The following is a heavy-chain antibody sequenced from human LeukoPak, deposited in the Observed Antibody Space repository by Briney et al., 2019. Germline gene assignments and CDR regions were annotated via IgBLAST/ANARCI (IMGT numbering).Heavy chain of an antibody. J-gene: IGHJ3*02. Sequence: GGSLRLSCAASGFTFSSYSMNWVRQAPGKGLEWVSSISSSSSYIYYADSVKGRFTISRDNAKNSLYLQMNSLRAEDTAVYYCARDITGGPDAFDIWGQGTMVTVSS. D-gene: IGHD1-14*01. CDR2: ISSSSSYI. V-gene: IGHV3-21*01. CDR3: ARDITGGPDAFDI. CDR1: GFTFSSYS.